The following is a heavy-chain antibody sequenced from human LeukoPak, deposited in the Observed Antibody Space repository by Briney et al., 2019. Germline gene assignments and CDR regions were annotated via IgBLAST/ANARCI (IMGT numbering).Heavy chain of an antibody. CDR2: TSYDGSNK. Sequence: GGSLRLSCAASGFTFSSYAIHWVRQAPGKGLEWVAVTSYDGSNKYYADSVKGRFTISRDNSKNTLYLQMDSLRAEDTAVYYCARDFDTSGYYFNWGQGALVTVSS. D-gene: IGHD3-22*01. CDR3: ARDFDTSGYYFN. V-gene: IGHV3-30-3*01. J-gene: IGHJ4*02. CDR1: GFTFSSYA.